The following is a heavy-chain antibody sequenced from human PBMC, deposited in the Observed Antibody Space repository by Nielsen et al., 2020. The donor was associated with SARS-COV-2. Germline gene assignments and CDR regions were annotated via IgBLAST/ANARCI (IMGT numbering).Heavy chain of an antibody. CDR1: GFSFSSYS. V-gene: IGHV3-21*01. Sequence: GGSLSLSCAASGFSFSSYSMNWVPHAPGKGLEWVSSISSRSSYIYYADSVKGRFTISRDNAKNSLYLQMNSLRAEDTAVYYCARLGTAAGLDYWGQGTLVTVSS. D-gene: IGHD6-13*01. CDR3: ARLGTAAGLDY. CDR2: ISSRSSYI. J-gene: IGHJ4*02.